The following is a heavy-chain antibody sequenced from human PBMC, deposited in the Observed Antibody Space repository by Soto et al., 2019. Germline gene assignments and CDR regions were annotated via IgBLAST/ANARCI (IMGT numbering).Heavy chain of an antibody. Sequence: QVQLVESGGGVVQPGRSLRLSCASSGFTCSRYGMHWVRQAPGKGLEWVAAIWYDGSNKYYADSVKGRFTISRDNSKNTLYLQVSSLRAEDTAVYYCARGSSYDSSGYSHYYYGLDVWGQGITVTVSS. CDR1: GFTCSRYG. CDR3: ARGSSYDSSGYSHYYYGLDV. CDR2: IWYDGSNK. D-gene: IGHD3-22*01. V-gene: IGHV3-33*01. J-gene: IGHJ6*02.